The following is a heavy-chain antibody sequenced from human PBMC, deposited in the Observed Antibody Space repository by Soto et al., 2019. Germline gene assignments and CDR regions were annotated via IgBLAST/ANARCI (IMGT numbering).Heavy chain of an antibody. Sequence: EVQLLEAGGGLVQPGGSLRLTCAASGLTLNKNWMSWVRQAPGKGLEWVANIKGDGSEKYYGGSVKGRFTISRDNAKNSLYLHMNSLRDEDTAVYFCARELVLGLKSAFDMWGQGTLVTVSS. CDR1: GLTLNKNW. CDR2: IKGDGSEK. CDR3: ARELVLGLKSAFDM. J-gene: IGHJ3*02. D-gene: IGHD2-15*01. V-gene: IGHV3-7*04.